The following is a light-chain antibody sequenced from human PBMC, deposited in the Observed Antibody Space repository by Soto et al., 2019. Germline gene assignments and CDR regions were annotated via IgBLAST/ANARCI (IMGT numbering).Light chain of an antibody. J-gene: IGLJ1*01. CDR3: SSYTSSSTHL. V-gene: IGLV2-14*01. Sequence: VLTQPASVSGSPGQSITISCTGTSSDVGGYNYVSWYQQHPGKAPKLMIYDVSNRPSGVSNRFSGSKSGNTASLTISGLQAEDEADYYCSSYTSSSTHLFGTGTKVTVL. CDR2: DVS. CDR1: SSDVGGYNY.